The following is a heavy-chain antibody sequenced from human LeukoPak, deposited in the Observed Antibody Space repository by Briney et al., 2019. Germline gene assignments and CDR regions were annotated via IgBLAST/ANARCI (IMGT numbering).Heavy chain of an antibody. CDR1: GGSISSYY. CDR3: ARTTTVVTYFDY. Sequence: PSETLSLTCTVSGGSISSYYWSWIRQPAGKGLEWIWRIYTSGSTNYNPSLKSRVTMSVDTCKNQFSLKLSSVTAAGTAVYYCARTTTVVTYFDYWGQGTLVTVSS. CDR2: IYTSGST. D-gene: IGHD4-23*01. J-gene: IGHJ4*02. V-gene: IGHV4-4*07.